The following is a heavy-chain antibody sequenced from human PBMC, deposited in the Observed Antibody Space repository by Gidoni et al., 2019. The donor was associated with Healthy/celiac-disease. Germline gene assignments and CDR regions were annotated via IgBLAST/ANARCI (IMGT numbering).Heavy chain of an antibody. CDR1: GFTFSTYA. CDR3: AREPPMGYSGYTDYYYGMDV. J-gene: IGHJ6*02. V-gene: IGHV3-13*01. CDR2: IGTAGNT. D-gene: IGHD5-12*01. Sequence: EVQLGESGGGLVQPGGSLRLSCAASGFTFSTYAMHWVRQATGPGLEWVSAIGTAGNTYYPGSVKGRFTISRENAKNSLYLKMNSLRAEDTAVYYCAREPPMGYSGYTDYYYGMDVWGQGTTVTVSS.